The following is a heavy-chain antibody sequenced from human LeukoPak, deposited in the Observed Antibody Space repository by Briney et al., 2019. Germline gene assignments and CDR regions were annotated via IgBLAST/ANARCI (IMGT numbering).Heavy chain of an antibody. D-gene: IGHD2-2*01. V-gene: IGHV3-30*18. CDR1: GFTFSSYG. Sequence: GGSLRLSCAASGFTFSSYGMHWVRQAPGKGLEWVAVISYDGSNKYYADSVKGRFTISGDNSKNTLYLQMNSLRAEDTAVYYCAKGRYCSSTNCYGRHFDYWGQGTLVTVSS. CDR2: ISYDGSNK. CDR3: AKGRYCSSTNCYGRHFDY. J-gene: IGHJ4*02.